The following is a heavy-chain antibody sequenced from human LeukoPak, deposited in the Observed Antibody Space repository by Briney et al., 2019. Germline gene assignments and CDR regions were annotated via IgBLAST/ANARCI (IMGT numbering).Heavy chain of an antibody. V-gene: IGHV3-11*01. CDR3: STSYSSSWPLDY. J-gene: IGHJ4*02. CDR1: GFTFSDNY. Sequence: SPGGSLRLSCAASGFTFSDNYMSWIRQAPGKGLEWVSYISSSGSTIYYADSVKGRFTITRDNAKNSLYLQMNSLRAEDTAVYYCSTSYSSSWPLDYWGQGTLVTVSS. D-gene: IGHD6-13*01. CDR2: ISSSGSTI.